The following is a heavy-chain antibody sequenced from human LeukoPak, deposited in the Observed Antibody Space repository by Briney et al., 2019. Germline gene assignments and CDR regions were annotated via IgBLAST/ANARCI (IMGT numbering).Heavy chain of an antibody. V-gene: IGHV4-59*12. CDR2: IYYSGST. D-gene: IGHD4/OR15-4a*01. CDR1: GGSISSYY. Sequence: PSETLSLTCTVSGGSISSYYWSWIRQPPGKGLEWIGYIYYSGSTNYNPSLKSRVTMSVDTSKNQFSLKLSSVTAADTAVYYCASFSRYQDYALHPWGQGTLVTVSS. CDR3: ASFSRYQDYALHP. J-gene: IGHJ5*02.